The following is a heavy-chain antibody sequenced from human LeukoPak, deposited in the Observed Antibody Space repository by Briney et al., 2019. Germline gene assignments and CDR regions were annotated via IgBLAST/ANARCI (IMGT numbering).Heavy chain of an antibody. Sequence: SVTVSCMASGGTFAIYGMSWVRQAPGQGLEWMGGIIPMYRTPTYAERFEGRVTISTDDSTSTVYMELSSLRSEDTAVYYCARGATGTTFYHWLDPWGQGTLVTVSS. CDR2: IIPMYRTP. D-gene: IGHD1-7*01. J-gene: IGHJ5*02. CDR1: GGTFAIYG. V-gene: IGHV1-69*05. CDR3: ARGATGTTFYHWLDP.